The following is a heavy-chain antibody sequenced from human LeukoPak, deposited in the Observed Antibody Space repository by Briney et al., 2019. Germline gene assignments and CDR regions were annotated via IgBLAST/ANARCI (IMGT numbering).Heavy chain of an antibody. V-gene: IGHV3-48*01. CDR3: AREAKYDSSGYYGY. Sequence: GGSLRLSCAASGFMFSSHNMNWVRQAPGKGLEWVSYISSSGSTIYYEDSVEGRFTISRDNAKKSLYLQMNSLRAEDTAVYYCAREAKYDSSGYYGYWDQGTLVTVSS. CDR2: ISSSGSTI. D-gene: IGHD3-22*01. CDR1: GFMFSSHN. J-gene: IGHJ4*02.